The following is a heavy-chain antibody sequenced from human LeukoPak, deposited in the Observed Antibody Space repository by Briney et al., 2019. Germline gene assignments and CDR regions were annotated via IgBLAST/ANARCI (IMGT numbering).Heavy chain of an antibody. J-gene: IGHJ4*02. CDR2: ISSSSSTI. CDR1: GFTFSSYS. Sequence: GSLRLSCAASGFTFSSYSMNWVRQAPGKGLEWVSYISSSSSTIYYADSVKGRFTISRDNAKNSLYLQMNSLRDEDTALYYCAKDVSDYVWGNYRHFDSWGQGTLVTVSS. V-gene: IGHV3-48*02. D-gene: IGHD3-16*02. CDR3: AKDVSDYVWGNYRHFDS.